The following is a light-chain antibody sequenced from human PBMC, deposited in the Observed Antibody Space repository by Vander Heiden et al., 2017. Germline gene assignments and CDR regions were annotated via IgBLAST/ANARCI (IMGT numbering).Light chain of an antibody. CDR2: SNN. Sequence: QSVLTQPPSASGTPGQRVTIPGSGSSSNIGSNTVNWYQQLPGTAPKLLIYSNNQRPSGVPDRFSGSKSGTSASLAISGLQSEDEADYYCAAWDDSLNGLYVFGTGTKVTVL. V-gene: IGLV1-44*01. CDR3: AAWDDSLNGLYV. J-gene: IGLJ1*01. CDR1: SSNIGSNT.